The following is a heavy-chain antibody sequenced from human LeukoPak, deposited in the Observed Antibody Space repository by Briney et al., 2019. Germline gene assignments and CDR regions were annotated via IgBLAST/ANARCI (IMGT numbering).Heavy chain of an antibody. CDR3: ARPVADDNIPVDY. V-gene: IGHV1-8*01. D-gene: IGHD6-19*01. CDR2: MNPNSGNT. Sequence: ASVKVSCKASGYTFTSYDINWVRQATGQGREGMGWMNPNSGNTGYAQKFQGRVTMTRNTSISTAYMELSSLRSEDTAVYYCARPVADDNIPVDYWGQGTPVTVSS. CDR1: GYTFTSYD. J-gene: IGHJ4*02.